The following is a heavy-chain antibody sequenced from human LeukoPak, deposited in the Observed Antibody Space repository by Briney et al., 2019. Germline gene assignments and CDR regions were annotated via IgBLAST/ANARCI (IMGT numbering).Heavy chain of an antibody. CDR1: GGSVSSSIYY. D-gene: IGHD3-10*01. J-gene: IGHJ3*02. V-gene: IGHV4-39*07. Sequence: SETLSLTCTVSGGSVSSSIYYWGWIRQPPGKGLEWIGSIYYTGSTYYNPSLKSRVTISVDTSKNQFSLKLSSVTAADTAVYYCARDMGPDQGDIWGQGTMVTVSS. CDR2: IYYTGST. CDR3: ARDMGPDQGDI.